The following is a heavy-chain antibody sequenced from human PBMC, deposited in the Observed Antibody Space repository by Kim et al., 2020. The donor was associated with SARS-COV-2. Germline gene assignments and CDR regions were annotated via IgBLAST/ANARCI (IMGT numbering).Heavy chain of an antibody. CDR3: ARGYSSGWYDY. V-gene: IGHV1-3*01. D-gene: IGHD6-19*01. J-gene: IGHJ4*02. Sequence: TKYSQMFQGRGTITRDTSASTAYTELSSLRSEDTAVYYCARGYSSGWYDYWGQGTLVTVSS. CDR2: T.